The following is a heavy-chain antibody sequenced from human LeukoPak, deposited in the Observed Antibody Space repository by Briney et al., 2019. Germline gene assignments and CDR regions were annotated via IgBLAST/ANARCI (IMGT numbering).Heavy chain of an antibody. D-gene: IGHD6-19*01. CDR2: INPNSGGT. CDR3: ARANSSGWYVHYFDY. CDR1: GYTFTGYY. Sequence: EASVKVSCKASGYTFTGYYMHWVRQAPGQGLEWMGWINPNSGGTNYAQKFQGRVTMTRDTSISTAYMELSRLRSDDTAVYYCARANSSGWYVHYFDYWGQGTLVTVSS. J-gene: IGHJ4*02. V-gene: IGHV1-2*02.